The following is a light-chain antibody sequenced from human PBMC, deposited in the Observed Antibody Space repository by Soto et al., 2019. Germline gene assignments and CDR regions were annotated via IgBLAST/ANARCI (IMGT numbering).Light chain of an antibody. Sequence: DFRMTQSPSSLSASVGDRVTITCRASLSIDRFLNWYQQKPGKAPKLLIYGAASLQSGVPSRFSGGGSGTEFTLTIRGLQPDDFATYYCQQSYNTPWTFGQGTAVEI. CDR3: QQSYNTPWT. CDR1: LSIDRF. V-gene: IGKV1-39*01. CDR2: GAA. J-gene: IGKJ1*01.